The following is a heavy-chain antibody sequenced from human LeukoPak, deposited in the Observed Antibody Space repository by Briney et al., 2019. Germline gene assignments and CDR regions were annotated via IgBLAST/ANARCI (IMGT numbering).Heavy chain of an antibody. Sequence: SQTLSLTCTVSGGSISSGSYCWSWIRQPAGKGLEWIGHIHTSGNTNYNPSLKSRVTISVDTSKNQFSLKLSSVTAADTAVYYCARIRRAYLIHYYYYYMDVWGKGTTVTVSS. D-gene: IGHD2-21*01. CDR3: ARIRRAYLIHYYYYYMDV. J-gene: IGHJ6*03. CDR1: GGSISSGSYC. V-gene: IGHV4-61*09. CDR2: IHTSGNT.